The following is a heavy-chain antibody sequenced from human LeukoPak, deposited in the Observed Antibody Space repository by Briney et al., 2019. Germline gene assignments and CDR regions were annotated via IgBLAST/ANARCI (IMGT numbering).Heavy chain of an antibody. CDR2: INEDETGK. V-gene: IGHV3-7*01. CDR3: AKDYVLRFLEWLRQWGPIDY. D-gene: IGHD3-3*01. J-gene: IGHJ4*02. CDR1: GFSVSNFW. Sequence: PGGSLRLSCTGSGFSVSNFWMAWVRQAPGKGLEWVANINEDETGKYYVDSVKGRFTISRDNAKNSLFLQMNSLRAEDTAVYYCAKDYVLRFLEWLRQWGPIDYWGQGTLVTVSS.